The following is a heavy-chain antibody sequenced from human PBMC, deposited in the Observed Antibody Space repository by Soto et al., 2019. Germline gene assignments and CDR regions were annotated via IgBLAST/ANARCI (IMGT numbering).Heavy chain of an antibody. D-gene: IGHD3-16*01. V-gene: IGHV2-5*02. CDR1: GFSLSTSGVG. Sequence: QITLKESGPTLVKPTQTLTLTCTFSGFSLSTSGVGVGWIRQPPGKALEWLALIYWDDDKRYSPSLKSRLTITKDTSKNQVVLTMTNMDPVDTATYYCAHRFRHKLGEGYYVDVWGKGTTVTVSS. CDR3: AHRFRHKLGEGYYVDV. J-gene: IGHJ6*03. CDR2: IYWDDDK.